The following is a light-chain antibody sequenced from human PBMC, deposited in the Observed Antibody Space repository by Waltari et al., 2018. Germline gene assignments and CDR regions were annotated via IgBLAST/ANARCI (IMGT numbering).Light chain of an antibody. V-gene: IGKV3-20*01. Sequence: EIVLTQSPGTLSLSPGERATLSCRASQSLSSSYLAWYQQKPGQAPRLLIFDASSRATGIPDRFSGSGSGTDFTLTINRLEPEDFAVCYCQQYNASSPTFGQGTKVDIK. CDR2: DAS. J-gene: IGKJ1*01. CDR1: QSLSSSY. CDR3: QQYNASSPT.